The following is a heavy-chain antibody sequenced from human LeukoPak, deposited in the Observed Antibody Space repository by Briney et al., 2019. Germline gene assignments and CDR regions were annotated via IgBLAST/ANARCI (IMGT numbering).Heavy chain of an antibody. Sequence: GASVKVSCKASGGTFSSYAISWVRQAPGQGLEWMGGIIPIFGTANYAQKFQGRVTITADESTSTAYMELSSLRSEDTAVYYCARPAAPLPAPRDFDAFDIWGQGTMVTVSS. D-gene: IGHD5-24*01. J-gene: IGHJ3*02. CDR1: GGTFSSYA. V-gene: IGHV1-69*13. CDR3: ARPAAPLPAPRDFDAFDI. CDR2: IIPIFGTA.